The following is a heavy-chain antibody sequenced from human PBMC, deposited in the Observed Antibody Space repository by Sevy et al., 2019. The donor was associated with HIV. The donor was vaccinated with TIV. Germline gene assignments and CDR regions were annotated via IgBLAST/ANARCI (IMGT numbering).Heavy chain of an antibody. D-gene: IGHD3-10*01. CDR1: GFTFSSYS. CDR3: AKAPKWFQERAPFDY. V-gene: IGHV3-23*01. Sequence: GGSLRLSCTASGFTFSSYSMSWVRQAPGKGLEWVLGISGSGTSTYYADSVKGRFTISRDNSKNTLYLQMNSLRAEDTAVYYCAKAPKWFQERAPFDYWGQGTLVTVSS. J-gene: IGHJ4*02. CDR2: ISGSGTST.